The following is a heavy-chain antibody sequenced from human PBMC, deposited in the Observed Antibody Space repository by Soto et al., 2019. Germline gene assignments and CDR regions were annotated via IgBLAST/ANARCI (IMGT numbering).Heavy chain of an antibody. J-gene: IGHJ5*02. CDR1: GFTFSSYA. D-gene: IGHD6-19*01. CDR3: AKDHRLVRFNWFDP. V-gene: IGHV3-23*01. CDR2: ISGSGGST. Sequence: LRLSCAASGFTFSSYAMSWVRQAPGKGLEWVSAISGSGGSTYYADSVKGRFTISRDNSKNTLYLQMNSLRAEDTAVYYCAKDHRLVRFNWFDPWGQGTLVTVSS.